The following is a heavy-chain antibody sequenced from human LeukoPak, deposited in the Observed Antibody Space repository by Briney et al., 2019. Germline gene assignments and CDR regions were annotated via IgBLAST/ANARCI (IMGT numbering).Heavy chain of an antibody. CDR1: GFTFSSYS. Sequence: GGSLRLSCAASGFTFSSYSMNWVRQAPGKGLEWVSSISSSSSYIYYADSVKGRFTISRDNAKNSLYLQMNSLRAEDTAVYYCARVGITMVRGVIGGAFDIWGQGTMVTVSS. V-gene: IGHV3-21*01. CDR3: ARVGITMVRGVIGGAFDI. D-gene: IGHD3-10*01. J-gene: IGHJ3*02. CDR2: ISSSSSYI.